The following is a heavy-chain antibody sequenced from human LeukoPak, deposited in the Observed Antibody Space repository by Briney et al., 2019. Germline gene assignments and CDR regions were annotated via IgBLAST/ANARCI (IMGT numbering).Heavy chain of an antibody. J-gene: IGHJ4*02. CDR3: ASYSSSNLYYFDY. CDR2: IYYSGST. V-gene: IGHV4-59*01. CDR1: GGSISSYY. Sequence: SETLSLTCTVSGGSISSYYWSWIRQPPGKGLEWIGYIYYSGSTNYNPSLKSRVTISVDTSKNQFSLKLSSVTAADTAVYYCASYSSSNLYYFDYWGQGTLVTVSS. D-gene: IGHD6-13*01.